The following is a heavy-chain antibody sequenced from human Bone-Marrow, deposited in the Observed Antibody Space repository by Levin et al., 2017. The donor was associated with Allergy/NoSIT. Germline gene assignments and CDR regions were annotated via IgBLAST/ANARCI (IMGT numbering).Heavy chain of an antibody. V-gene: IGHV3-30*18. D-gene: IGHD4-11*01. Sequence: SCAASGFSFSAYGMHWVRQAPGKGLEWVAVFSHDGSNKYYSDSVKGRFTISRDISKNTLYLQMNSLRAEDTAVYYCANERSDYRQYHFASWGQGTLVTVSS. CDR3: ANERSDYRQYHFAS. CDR1: GFSFSAYG. CDR2: FSHDGSNK. J-gene: IGHJ4*02.